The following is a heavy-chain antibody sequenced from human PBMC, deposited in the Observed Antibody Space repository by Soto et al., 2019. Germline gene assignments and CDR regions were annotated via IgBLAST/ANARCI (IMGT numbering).Heavy chain of an antibody. V-gene: IGHV1-2*04. CDR1: GYTFTGYY. J-gene: IGHJ6*02. CDR2: INPNSGGT. D-gene: IGHD2-2*01. Sequence: ASVKVSCKASGYTFTGYYMHWVRQAPGQGLEWMGWINPNSGGTNYAQKFQGWVTMTRDTSISTAYMELSRLRSDDTAVYYCAREVVVVPAATYYYGMDVWGQGTTVTVSS. CDR3: AREVVVVPAATYYYGMDV.